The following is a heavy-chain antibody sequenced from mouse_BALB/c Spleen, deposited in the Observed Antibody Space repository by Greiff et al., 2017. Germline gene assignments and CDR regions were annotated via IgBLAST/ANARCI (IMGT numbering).Heavy chain of an antibody. J-gene: IGHJ2*01. CDR3: ARHGSSYYFDY. CDR1: GFTFSSFG. V-gene: IGHV5-17*02. Sequence: EVKRVESGGGLVQPGGSRKLSCAASGFTFSSFGMHWVRQAPEKGLEWVAYISSGSSTIYYADTVKGRFTISRDNPKNTLFLQMTSLRSEDTAMYYCARHGSSYYFDYWGQGTTLTVSS. CDR2: ISSGSSTI. D-gene: IGHD1-1*01.